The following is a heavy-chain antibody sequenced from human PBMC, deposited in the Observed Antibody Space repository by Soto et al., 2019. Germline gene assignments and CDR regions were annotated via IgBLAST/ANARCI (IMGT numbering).Heavy chain of an antibody. Sequence: SETLSLTCTVSGGSISSVGSYCSWIRQHPGKGLEWIGYIYYSGSTDYNPSLKSRVTISVDTSKNQLSLKLSSVTAADTAVYYCATGFLRLKVRGVRPLDYWGQGTLVTVSS. CDR1: GGSISSVGSY. CDR3: ATGFLRLKVRGVRPLDY. CDR2: IYYSGST. D-gene: IGHD3-10*01. V-gene: IGHV4-31*03. J-gene: IGHJ4*02.